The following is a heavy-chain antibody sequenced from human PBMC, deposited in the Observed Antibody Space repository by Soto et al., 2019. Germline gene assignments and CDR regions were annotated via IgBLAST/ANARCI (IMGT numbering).Heavy chain of an antibody. Sequence: ASVKVSCKASGYTFTSYAMHWVRQAPGQRLEWMGWINAGNGNTKYSQKFQGRVTITRDTSASTAYMELSSLRSEDTAVYYCARGGERIAAAGLNYWGQGTLVTVSS. J-gene: IGHJ4*02. D-gene: IGHD6-13*01. V-gene: IGHV1-3*01. CDR3: ARGGERIAAAGLNY. CDR2: INAGNGNT. CDR1: GYTFTSYA.